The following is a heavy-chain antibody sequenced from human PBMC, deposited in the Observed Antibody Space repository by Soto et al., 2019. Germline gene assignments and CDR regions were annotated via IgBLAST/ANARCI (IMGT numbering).Heavy chain of an antibody. D-gene: IGHD3-16*01. CDR3: ARDHLCAFDY. J-gene: IGHJ4*02. CDR1: GFSFSVYS. V-gene: IGHV3-48*02. CDR2: INGRDGAI. Sequence: PGGSLRLSCSASGFSFSVYSMNGVRQAPGKGLEWVSYINGRDGAINYVDSVKGRFTISIDIAKNSLYLQMNSLGDEDTAVYFCARDHLCAFDYWGQGVLVSVSS.